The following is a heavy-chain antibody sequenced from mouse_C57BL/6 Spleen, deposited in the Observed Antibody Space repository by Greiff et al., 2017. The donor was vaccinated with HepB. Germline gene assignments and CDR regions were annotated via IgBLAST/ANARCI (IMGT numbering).Heavy chain of an antibody. CDR1: GYTFTDYE. Sequence: QVHVKQSGAELVRPGASVTLSCKASGYTFTDYEMHWVKQTPVHGLEWIGAIDPETGGTAYNQKFKGKAILTADKSSSTAYMELRSLTSEDSAVYYCTREDGNYGFDYWGQGTTLTVSS. CDR3: TREDGNYGFDY. J-gene: IGHJ2*01. D-gene: IGHD2-1*01. CDR2: IDPETGGT. V-gene: IGHV1-15*01.